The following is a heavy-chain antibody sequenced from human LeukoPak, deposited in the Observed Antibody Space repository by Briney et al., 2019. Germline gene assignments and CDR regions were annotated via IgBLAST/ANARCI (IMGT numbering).Heavy chain of an antibody. Sequence: TFXXXGMHWVXQXPGKGLEWVAVIWYDGSNKYYADSVKGRFTISRDNSKNTLYLQMNSLRAEDTAVYYCARGLSELGIMDWGQGTLVTVSS. CDR2: IWYDGSNK. CDR3: ARGLSELGIMD. V-gene: IGHV3-33*01. J-gene: IGHJ4*02. CDR1: TFXXXG. D-gene: IGHD7-27*01.